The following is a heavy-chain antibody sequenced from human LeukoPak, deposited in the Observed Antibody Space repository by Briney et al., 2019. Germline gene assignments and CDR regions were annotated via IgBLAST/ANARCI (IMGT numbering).Heavy chain of an antibody. CDR3: ARGAYYYGSGSYKGGMDV. CDR2: IYWDDDK. V-gene: IGHV2-5*02. J-gene: IGHJ6*04. CDR1: GFSLSPSGVG. D-gene: IGHD3-10*01. Sequence: SGPSLGKPTQTLPLTFTLSGFSLSPSGVGVGWIRPPPGKALEWLALIYWDDDKRYSPSLKSRLTITKDTSKNQVVLTMTNMDPVDTATYYCARGAYYYGSGSYKGGMDVWGKGTTVTVSS.